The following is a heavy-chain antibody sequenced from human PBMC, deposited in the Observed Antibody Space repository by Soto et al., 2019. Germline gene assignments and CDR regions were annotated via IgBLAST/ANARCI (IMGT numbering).Heavy chain of an antibody. CDR2: ITPVFGTA. Sequence: QVQLVQSGAEVKKPGSSVKVSCKASADTFNSYSLSWLRQAPGQRLEWMGGITPVFGTADYAQSFEDRLTRTADDSTSTVYRERSSLRADDTAVKYCARSREGTTVTKWFDPWGQGALITVAA. J-gene: IGHJ5*02. CDR1: ADTFNSYS. D-gene: IGHD4-17*01. V-gene: IGHV1-69*01. CDR3: ARSREGTTVTKWFDP.